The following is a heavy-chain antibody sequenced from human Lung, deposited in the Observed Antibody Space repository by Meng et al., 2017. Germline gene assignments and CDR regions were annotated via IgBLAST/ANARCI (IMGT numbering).Heavy chain of an antibody. J-gene: IGHJ5*02. D-gene: IGHD2-8*02. V-gene: IGHV1-18*01. CDR2: ISTYNGNT. CDR3: AREGDIVRVRGWFDP. CDR1: GYTFTSYG. Sequence: QVQLMQSGAEVKKPGPSVKVSGTVSGYTFTSYGISWVRQAPGQGLEWMGWISTYNGNTNYAQKLQGRVTMTTDTSTSTAYMELRSLTSDATAVYYCAREGDIVRVRGWFDPWGQGTLVTVSS.